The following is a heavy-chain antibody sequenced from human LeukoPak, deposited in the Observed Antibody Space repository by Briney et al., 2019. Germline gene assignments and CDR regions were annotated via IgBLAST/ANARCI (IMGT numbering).Heavy chain of an antibody. J-gene: IGHJ4*02. CDR1: GGTFSSYA. D-gene: IGHD3-10*01. V-gene: IGHV1-69*06. CDR2: IIPIFGTA. Sequence: GASVKVSCKASGGTFSSYAISWVRQAPGQGLEWMGGIIPIFGTANYAQKFQGRVTITADKSTSTAYMELSSLRSKDTAVYYCARDPSMIRGENTPYFDYWGQGTLVTVSS. CDR3: ARDPSMIRGENTPYFDY.